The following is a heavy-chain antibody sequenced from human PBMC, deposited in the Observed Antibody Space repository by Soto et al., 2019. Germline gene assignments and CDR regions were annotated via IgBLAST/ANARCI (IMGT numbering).Heavy chain of an antibody. V-gene: IGHV4-61*08. CDR2: IYYSGST. CDR3: ARERSKTFDY. CDR1: GGSISSGGYY. J-gene: IGHJ4*02. Sequence: SETLSLTCTVPGGSISSGGYYWSWIRQPPGKGLEWIGYIYYSGSTNYNPSLKSRVTISVDTSKNQFSLKLSSVTAADTAAYYCARERSKTFDYWGQGTLVTVSS.